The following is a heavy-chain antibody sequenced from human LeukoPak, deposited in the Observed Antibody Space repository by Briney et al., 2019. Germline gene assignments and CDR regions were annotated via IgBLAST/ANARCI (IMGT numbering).Heavy chain of an antibody. D-gene: IGHD3-9*01. CDR1: GFTFSDAW. CDR2: MKSRGSGGTT. V-gene: IGHV3-15*01. J-gene: IGHJ6*02. CDR3: AWDLTYYFDMGV. Sequence: GGSLRLSCEGSGFTFSDAWMNWVRQAPGKGLEWVGRMKSRGSGGTTDYAAPVKGRFTISRDDSKNTLFLQMSSLQAEDTAVYYCAWDLTYYFDMGVWGQGTTVTGSS.